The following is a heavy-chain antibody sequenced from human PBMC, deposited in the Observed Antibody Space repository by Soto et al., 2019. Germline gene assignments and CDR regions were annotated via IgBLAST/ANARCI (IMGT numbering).Heavy chain of an antibody. CDR3: ARDVESGSSQYYYYYYGMDV. CDR1: GFTFSSYA. J-gene: IGHJ6*02. CDR2: ISYDGSNK. Sequence: PGGSLRLSCAASGFTFSSYAMHWVRQAPGKGLEWVAVISYDGSNKYYADSVKGRFTISRDNSKNTLYLQMNSLRAEDTAVYYCARDVESGSSQYYYYYYGMDVWGQGTTVTVYS. V-gene: IGHV3-30-3*01. D-gene: IGHD1-26*01.